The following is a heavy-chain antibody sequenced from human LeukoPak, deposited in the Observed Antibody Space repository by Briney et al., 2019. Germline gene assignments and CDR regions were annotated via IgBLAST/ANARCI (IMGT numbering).Heavy chain of an antibody. CDR3: ARGIPPGIVVVPAAIRPYYFDY. J-gene: IGHJ4*02. Sequence: ASETLSLTCAVYGGSFSGYYWSWIRQPPGKGLEWIGEINHSGSTNYNPSLKSRVTISVDTSKNQFSLKLSSVTAADTAVYYCARGIPPGIVVVPAAIRPYYFDYWGQGTLVTVSS. V-gene: IGHV4-34*01. D-gene: IGHD2-2*01. CDR2: INHSGST. CDR1: GGSFSGYY.